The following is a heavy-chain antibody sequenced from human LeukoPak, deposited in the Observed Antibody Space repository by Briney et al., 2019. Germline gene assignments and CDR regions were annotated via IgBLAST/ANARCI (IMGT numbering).Heavy chain of an antibody. CDR3: ARGRAGSGYYYGTDV. Sequence: ASVKVSCKASGYTFISYDINWVRQATGQGLEWMGWMNPNSGNTDYAEKFQGRVTMTSDTSISTAYMEVSSLRSEDTAVYYCARGRAGSGYYYGTDVRGQGTTVTVSS. CDR1: GYTFISYD. D-gene: IGHD2-8*02. V-gene: IGHV1-8*01. CDR2: MNPNSGNT. J-gene: IGHJ6*02.